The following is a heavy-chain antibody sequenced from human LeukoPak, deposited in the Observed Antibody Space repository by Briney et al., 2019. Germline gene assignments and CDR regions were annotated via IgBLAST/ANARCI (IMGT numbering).Heavy chain of an antibody. Sequence: GGSLRLSCAASGLTFSRYWMSWVCQAPGKGLEWVASIIQDGSDKYYVESVRGRFTISRDNARNSLYLQMNSLRDEDTAMYYCARSRTGYFDLWGRGTLVTVSS. CDR3: ARSRTGYFDL. V-gene: IGHV3-7*04. CDR2: IIQDGSDK. CDR1: GLTFSRYW. J-gene: IGHJ2*01.